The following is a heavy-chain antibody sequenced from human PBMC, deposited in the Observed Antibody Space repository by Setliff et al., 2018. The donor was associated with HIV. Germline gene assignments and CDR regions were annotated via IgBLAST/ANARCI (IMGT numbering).Heavy chain of an antibody. Sequence: GGSLRLSCAASGFTFNTYSLKWVRQAPGKGLEWFSSISSTSTYIYYADSVRGRFTISRDNANNSLYLQMNSLRAEDTAMYYCARDWRSGYDLNFDDWGQGTLFTASS. CDR1: GFTFNTYS. D-gene: IGHD5-12*01. V-gene: IGHV3-21*01. CDR2: ISSTSTYI. J-gene: IGHJ4*02. CDR3: ARDWRSGYDLNFDD.